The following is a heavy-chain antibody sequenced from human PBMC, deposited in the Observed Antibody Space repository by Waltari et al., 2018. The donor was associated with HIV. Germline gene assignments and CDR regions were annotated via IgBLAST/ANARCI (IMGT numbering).Heavy chain of an antibody. CDR1: GYPLSALS. CDR2: FDPKNGKP. CDR3: VTLYNESPLYSNF. V-gene: IGHV1-24*01. J-gene: IGHJ1*01. D-gene: IGHD2-15*01. Sequence: QLIQSTSALKRPGASVTISCQVSGYPLSALSMQWVRQGRGQRLGWMGGFDPKNGKPVYSQRFWGRVSLAEDTSEDTAFLELTRLTSDDTAVYFCVTLYNESPLYSNFWGQGTLVTV.